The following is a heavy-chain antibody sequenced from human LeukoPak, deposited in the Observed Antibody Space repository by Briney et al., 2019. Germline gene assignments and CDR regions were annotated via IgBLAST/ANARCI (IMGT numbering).Heavy chain of an antibody. CDR1: GFTFSSYS. CDR3: AKAFYYGDYLGTKYYNAMDV. V-gene: IGHV3-48*01. D-gene: IGHD4-17*01. Sequence: GGSLRLSCAASGFTFSSYSMNWVRQAPGKGLEWVSYISSSSSTIYYADSVKGRFTISRDNAKNSLYLQMNSLRAEDTAIYYCAKAFYYGDYLGTKYYNAMDVWGRGTTVTVSS. CDR2: ISSSSSTI. J-gene: IGHJ6*02.